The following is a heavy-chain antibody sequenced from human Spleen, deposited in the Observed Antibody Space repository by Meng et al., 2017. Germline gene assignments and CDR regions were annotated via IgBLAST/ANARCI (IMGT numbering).Heavy chain of an antibody. Sequence: QVQRVQSGAAVKKPGSSVKVSWKAPGGTFSRFAISWVRQAPGQGLEWMGGIIPIFGTANYAQKFQGRVTITADKSTSTAYMELSSLRSEDTAVYYCARDRWGVNDYWGQGTLVTVSS. CDR2: IIPIFGTA. CDR1: GGTFSRFA. D-gene: IGHD3-16*01. CDR3: ARDRWGVNDY. J-gene: IGHJ4*02. V-gene: IGHV1-69*06.